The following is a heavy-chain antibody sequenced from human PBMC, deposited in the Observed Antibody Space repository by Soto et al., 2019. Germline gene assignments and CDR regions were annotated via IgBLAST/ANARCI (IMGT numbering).Heavy chain of an antibody. D-gene: IGHD4-17*01. CDR1: GGSISSGDYY. V-gene: IGHV4-30-4*01. Sequence: SETLSLTCTVSGGSISSGDYYWSWIRQPPGKGLEWIGYIYYSGSTYYNPSLKSRVTISVDTSKNQFSLKLSSVTAADTAVYYCAILLGGDYLNNWFDPWGQGTLVTVSS. CDR2: IYYSGST. CDR3: AILLGGDYLNNWFDP. J-gene: IGHJ5*02.